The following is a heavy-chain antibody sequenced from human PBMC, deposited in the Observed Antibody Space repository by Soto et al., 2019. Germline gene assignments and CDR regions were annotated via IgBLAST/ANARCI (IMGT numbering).Heavy chain of an antibody. D-gene: IGHD3-9*01. CDR2: MKSKTDGGTT. CDR3: TTGRSCDWLL. Sequence: PGGSLRLSCAASGFTFSNAWMSCVRQAPGKGLEWVGRMKSKTDGGTTDYAARVRGRFTISRDDSKKTLYLQMNSLKTEDTAGYYCTTGRSCDWLLWGQGIMVTASS. J-gene: IGHJ4*02. CDR1: GFTFSNAW. V-gene: IGHV3-15*01.